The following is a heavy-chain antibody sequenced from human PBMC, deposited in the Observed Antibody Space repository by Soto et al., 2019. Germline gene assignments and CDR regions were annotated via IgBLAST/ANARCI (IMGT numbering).Heavy chain of an antibody. D-gene: IGHD5-12*01. Sequence: QITLKESGPTLVQPTQTLTLTCTFSGFSLTTSGVGEGSIRQPPGKALEWLALLYWNDDKRYTPSLKSRLTITKDTSENQVVLRLTNLDPVATATYFCAHFRGYEQFDYWGQGTLVTVS. CDR3: AHFRGYEQFDY. CDR1: GFSLTTSGVG. V-gene: IGHV2-5*01. CDR2: LYWNDDK. J-gene: IGHJ4*02.